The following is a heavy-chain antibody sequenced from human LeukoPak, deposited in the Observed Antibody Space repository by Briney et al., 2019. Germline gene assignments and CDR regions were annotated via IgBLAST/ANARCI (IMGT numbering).Heavy chain of an antibody. J-gene: IGHJ6*02. Sequence: GGSLRLSCAASGFTFSSYWMSWVRQAPGKGLEWVSYISSSSSTIYYADSVKGRFTISRDNAKNSLYLQMKSLRAEDTAVYYCAGSDSGYGDYYYFYGMDVWGQGTTVTVSS. D-gene: IGHD5-12*01. V-gene: IGHV3-48*01. CDR2: ISSSSSTI. CDR1: GFTFSSYW. CDR3: AGSDSGYGDYYYFYGMDV.